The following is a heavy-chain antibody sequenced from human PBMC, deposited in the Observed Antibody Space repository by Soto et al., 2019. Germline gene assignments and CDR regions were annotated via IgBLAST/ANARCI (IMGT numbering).Heavy chain of an antibody. J-gene: IGHJ3*01. CDR2: ISETSRAA. D-gene: IGHD6-13*01. Sequence: EVQLLESGGRLVQPGGSLTVSCAASGFTSGTYAITWVRQAPGKGLQWVSAISETSRAAYYADSVRGRFIISRDISKSTVHLQMNSLRAEDTAVYYCAKDYVTVTPPYSSLCAVWGQGSVVTVSS. CDR1: GFTSGTYA. CDR3: AKDYVTVTPPYSSLCAV. V-gene: IGHV3-23*01.